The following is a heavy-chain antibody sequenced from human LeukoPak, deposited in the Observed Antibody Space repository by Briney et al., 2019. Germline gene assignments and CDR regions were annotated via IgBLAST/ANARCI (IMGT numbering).Heavy chain of an antibody. CDR1: GYSFTSYW. J-gene: IGHJ4*02. CDR2: IDPSDSYT. D-gene: IGHD2-2*01. Sequence: GESLKISCKGSGYSFTSYWISWVRQMPGKGLEWMGRIDPSDSYTNYSPSFQGHVTISADKSIGTAYLQWSSLKASDTAMYYCARLGYCSSTSCSEVYWGQGTLVTVSA. CDR3: ARLGYCSSTSCSEVY. V-gene: IGHV5-10-1*01.